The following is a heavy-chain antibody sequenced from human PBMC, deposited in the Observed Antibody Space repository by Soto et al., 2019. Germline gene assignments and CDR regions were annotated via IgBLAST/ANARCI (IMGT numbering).Heavy chain of an antibody. V-gene: IGHV4-38-2*02. CDR3: AREGFTEIQLWQYYYYGMDV. CDR2: IYHSGST. D-gene: IGHD5-18*01. CDR1: GYSISSGYY. J-gene: IGHJ6*02. Sequence: AXETLSLTCAVSGYSISSGYYWCCIRQPPGKGLEWIGSIYHSGSTYYNPSLKSRVTISVDTSKNQFSLKLSSVTAADTAVYYCAREGFTEIQLWQYYYYGMDVWGQGTTVTVS.